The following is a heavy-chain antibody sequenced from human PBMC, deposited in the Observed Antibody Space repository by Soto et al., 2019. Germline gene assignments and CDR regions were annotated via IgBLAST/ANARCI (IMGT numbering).Heavy chain of an antibody. CDR1: GGSISSGGYS. J-gene: IGHJ4*02. V-gene: IGHV4-30-2*01. Sequence: QLQLQESGSGLVKPSQTLSLTCAVSGGSISSGGYSWSWIRQPPGKGLEWIGYIYHSGSTYYNPSRTSRVAISVDRAKDQVCRKLSSGTAADTAGYYCARERRGRGYSYGYDYWGQGTLVTVSS. D-gene: IGHD5-18*01. CDR2: IYHSGST. CDR3: ARERRGRGYSYGYDY.